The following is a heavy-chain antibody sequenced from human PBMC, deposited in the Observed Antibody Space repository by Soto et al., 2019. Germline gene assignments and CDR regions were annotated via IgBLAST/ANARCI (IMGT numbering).Heavy chain of an antibody. CDR1: GYTFTSYA. D-gene: IGHD2-21*01. J-gene: IGHJ3*02. CDR2: INAGNGNT. V-gene: IGHV1-3*01. CDR3: ARDEVYCGGDCSRAFDI. Sequence: GASVKVSCKASGYTFTSYAMHWVRQAPGQRLEWMGWINAGNGNTKYSQKFQGRVTITRDTSASTAYMELSSLRSEDTFVYYCARDEVYCGGDCSRAFDIWGQGTMVTVSS.